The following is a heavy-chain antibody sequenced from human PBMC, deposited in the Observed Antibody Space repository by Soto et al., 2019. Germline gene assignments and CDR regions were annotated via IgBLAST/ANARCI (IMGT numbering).Heavy chain of an antibody. V-gene: IGHV4-59*11. CDR1: GGSINGHY. CDR2: VYHSGRT. J-gene: IGHJ6*03. D-gene: IGHD3-3*01. CDR3: ALDRSSRGFFPYHYYYMDV. Sequence: QVQLQESGPGLVRPSETLSLTCTVSGGSINGHYWSWIRQPPGKGLEWIGCVYHSGRTTYNPSLSTRGAISGDSSKSQFPLKLNSVTAAHTAVNYCALDRSSRGFFPYHYYYMDVWGKGRTVAVSS.